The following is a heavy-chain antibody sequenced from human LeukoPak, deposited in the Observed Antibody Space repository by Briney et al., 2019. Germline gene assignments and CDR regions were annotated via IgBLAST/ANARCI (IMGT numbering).Heavy chain of an antibody. CDR1: GGSISSSSYY. D-gene: IGHD4-17*01. Sequence: SETLSLTCTVSGGSISSSSYYWGWIRQPPGKGLEWIGSIYYSGSTYYNPSLKSRVTMSVDTSKNQFSLKLSSVTAADTAVYYCARLRSTYWYFDLWGRGTLVTVSS. CDR2: IYYSGST. V-gene: IGHV4-39*07. J-gene: IGHJ2*01. CDR3: ARLRSTYWYFDL.